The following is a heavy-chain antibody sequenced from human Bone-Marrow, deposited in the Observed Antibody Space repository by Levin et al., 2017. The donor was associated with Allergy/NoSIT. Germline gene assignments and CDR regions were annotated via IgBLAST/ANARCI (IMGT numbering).Heavy chain of an antibody. D-gene: IGHD6-19*01. CDR2: IYYSGST. Sequence: PSETLSLTCTVSGGSISSSSYYWGWIRQPPGKGLEWIGSIYYSGSTYYNPSLKSRVTISVDTSKNQFSLKLSSVTAADTAVYYCARSGLGQWLVLDYWGQGTLVTVSS. J-gene: IGHJ4*02. V-gene: IGHV4-39*07. CDR1: GGSISSSSYY. CDR3: ARSGLGQWLVLDY.